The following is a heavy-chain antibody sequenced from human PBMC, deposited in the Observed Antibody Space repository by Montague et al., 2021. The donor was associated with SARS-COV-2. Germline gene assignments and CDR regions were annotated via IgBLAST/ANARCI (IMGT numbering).Heavy chain of an antibody. V-gene: IGHV6-1*01. J-gene: IGHJ6*02. CDR1: GDSVSSKSAA. Sequence: CAISGDSVSSKSAAWNWTRQSPSRGLEWLGRTYYRSQWYEDHAVSVKGRITIKPDTSKNQFSLHLESVSPDDTALYYCARGAYHDLYYYYHGMDIWGRGTTVSVSS. CDR3: ARGAYHDLYYYYHGMDI. CDR2: TYYRSQWYE. D-gene: IGHD2-2*01.